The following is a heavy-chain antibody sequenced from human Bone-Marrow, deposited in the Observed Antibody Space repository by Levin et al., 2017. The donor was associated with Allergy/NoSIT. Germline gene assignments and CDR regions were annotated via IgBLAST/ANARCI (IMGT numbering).Heavy chain of an antibody. CDR3: VKGHHDSVRDSWFDP. CDR1: RISLNGYA. CDR2: ISGRGVET. Sequence: GGSLRLSCAASRISLNGYAVMWVRQAPGKGLEWVSGISGRGVETHADSVKGRFIMFRDNSKNTVHLQMNRLRVEDTARYYCVKGHHDSVRDSWFDPWRQGTLVTVSS. V-gene: IGHV3-23*01. D-gene: IGHD5-24*01. J-gene: IGHJ5*02.